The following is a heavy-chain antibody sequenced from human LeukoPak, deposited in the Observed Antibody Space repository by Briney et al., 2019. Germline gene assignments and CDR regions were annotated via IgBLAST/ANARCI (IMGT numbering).Heavy chain of an antibody. V-gene: IGHV1-2*02. Sequence: AAVKVSCKASGYTFTGYYMHWVRQAPAQGLEWMGWINPNSGGTNYAQKFQGRVTMTRDTSISTAYMELSRLRSDDTAVYYCARDAYYYGSGSYHYYYYYYMDVWGKGTTVTISS. D-gene: IGHD3-10*01. CDR1: GYTFTGYY. J-gene: IGHJ6*03. CDR3: ARDAYYYGSGSYHYYYYYYMDV. CDR2: INPNSGGT.